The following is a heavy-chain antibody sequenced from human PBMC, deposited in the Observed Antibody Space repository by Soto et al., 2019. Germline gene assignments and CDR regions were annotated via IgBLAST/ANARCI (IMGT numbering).Heavy chain of an antibody. Sequence: ASVKVSCKASGYTFTSYYMHWVRQAPGQGLEWMGIINPSGGSTSYAQKFQGRVTMTRDTSTSTVYMELSSLRSEDTAVYYCARGQLWFGRSYSSSRYPFDYWGQGTLVTVSS. J-gene: IGHJ4*02. CDR2: INPSGGST. V-gene: IGHV1-46*01. CDR1: GYTFTSYY. CDR3: ARGQLWFGRSYSSSRYPFDY. D-gene: IGHD6-13*01.